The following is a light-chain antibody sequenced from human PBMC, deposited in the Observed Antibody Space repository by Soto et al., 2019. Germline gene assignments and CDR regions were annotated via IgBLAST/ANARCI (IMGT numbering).Light chain of an antibody. CDR3: QQRSNWPT. CDR1: QSVSSY. Sequence: EIVLTQSPATLSLSPGERATLSCRASQSVSSYLAWYQQKPGQAPRLLIYDASNRATGIPARFSGSGSGTDFTLTSSCLEPEDFAVYYCQQRSNWPTFGQGTKLEI. V-gene: IGKV3-11*01. CDR2: DAS. J-gene: IGKJ2*01.